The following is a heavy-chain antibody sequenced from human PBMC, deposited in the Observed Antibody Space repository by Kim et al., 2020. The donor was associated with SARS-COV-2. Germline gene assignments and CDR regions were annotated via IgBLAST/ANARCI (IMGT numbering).Heavy chain of an antibody. J-gene: IGHJ6*02. D-gene: IGHD3-10*01. CDR2: IIPILGIA. Sequence: SVKVSCKASGGTFSSYAISWVRQAPGQGLEWMGRIIPILGIANYAQKFQGRVTITADKSTSTAYMELSSLRSEDTAVYYCARSLPRHYYGSGSYPFGVGMDVWGQGTTVTVSS. CDR3: ARSLPRHYYGSGSYPFGVGMDV. V-gene: IGHV1-69*04. CDR1: GGTFSSYA.